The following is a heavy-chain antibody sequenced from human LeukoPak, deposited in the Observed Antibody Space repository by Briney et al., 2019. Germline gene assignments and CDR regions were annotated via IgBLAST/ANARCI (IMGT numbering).Heavy chain of an antibody. CDR2: IRNDGNTQ. CDR1: GFTFNNYG. Sequence: GGSLRLSCAASGFTFNNYGMHWVRQAPGNGLERVAFIRNDGNTQYYADSVKGRFTISRDNSKNTLYLHMNSLTAEDTAVYYCAKGKDCSGGSCYVDYWGQGTLVTVSS. CDR3: AKGKDCSGGSCYVDY. D-gene: IGHD2-15*01. J-gene: IGHJ4*02. V-gene: IGHV3-30*02.